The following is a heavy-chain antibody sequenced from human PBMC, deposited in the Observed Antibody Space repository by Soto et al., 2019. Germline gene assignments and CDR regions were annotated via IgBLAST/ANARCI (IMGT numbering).Heavy chain of an antibody. CDR2: INQDGSDK. CDR3: EGGGGNFDR. J-gene: IGHJ4*02. CDR1: GFTLRGAW. D-gene: IGHD3-16*01. V-gene: IGHV3-7*04. Sequence: EVQLVESGGDLVQPGGSLRLTCAASGFTLRGAWMSWVRQAPGIGLEWVANINQDGSDKNYVTSVKGRFTISRDNAMTDAYLQITALRAKGRPVYYCEGGGGNFDRWGQGTLVTVSS.